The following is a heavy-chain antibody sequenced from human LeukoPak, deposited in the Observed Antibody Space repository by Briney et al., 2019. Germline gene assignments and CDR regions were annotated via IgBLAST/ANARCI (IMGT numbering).Heavy chain of an antibody. D-gene: IGHD3-3*01. Sequence: ASVKVSCKASGYTFTGYYMHWVRQAPGQGLEWMGRINPNSGGTNYAQKFQGRVTMTRDTSISTAYMELSRLRSDDTAVYYCASGLNYDFWSGYPPPGNYGMDVWGQGTTVTVSS. CDR3: ASGLNYDFWSGYPPPGNYGMDV. CDR1: GYTFTGYY. J-gene: IGHJ6*02. V-gene: IGHV1-2*06. CDR2: INPNSGGT.